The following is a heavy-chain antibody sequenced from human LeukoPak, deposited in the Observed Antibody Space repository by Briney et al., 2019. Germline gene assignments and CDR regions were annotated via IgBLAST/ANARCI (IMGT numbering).Heavy chain of an antibody. CDR2: ISTSSSTV. CDR1: GFTVSSGF. CDR3: ARRGYTSGWDY. Sequence: GGSLRLSCAASGFTVSSGFINWVRQAPGKGLEWVSYISTSSSTVYYADSVKGRFTISRDNAKNSLYLQMNSLRAEDTAVYYCARRGYTSGWDYWGQGTLVTVSS. D-gene: IGHD6-19*01. J-gene: IGHJ4*02. V-gene: IGHV3-48*01.